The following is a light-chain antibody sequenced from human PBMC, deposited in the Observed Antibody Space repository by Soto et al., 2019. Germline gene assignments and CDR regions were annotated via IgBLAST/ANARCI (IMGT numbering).Light chain of an antibody. J-gene: IGLJ3*02. CDR3: GTWDSSLSVGPSWV. V-gene: IGLV2-11*01. Sequence: QSALTQPRSVSGSPGQSVTISCTGSSSDVGDYNSVSWYQQHPGKAPKLMIYDVSKRPSGIPDRFSGSKSGTSATLGITGLQTGDEADYYCGTWDSSLSVGPSWVFGGGTKLTVL. CDR2: DVS. CDR1: SSDVGDYNS.